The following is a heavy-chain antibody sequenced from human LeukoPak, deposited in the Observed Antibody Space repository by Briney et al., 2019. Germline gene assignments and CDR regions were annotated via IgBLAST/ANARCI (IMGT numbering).Heavy chain of an antibody. J-gene: IGHJ3*02. CDR2: ISSSISTK. V-gene: IGHV3-48*02. CDR3: ARDQYSGHWFYAFDI. Sequence: GGSLRLSCAASGFTFSSYSMNWVRQAPGKGLEWVSFISSSISTKYYADSVKGRFTISRDNAKNSLYLQMNSLRDEDTAVYYCARDQYSGHWFYAFDIWGQGTMVTVSS. CDR1: GFTFSSYS. D-gene: IGHD6-19*01.